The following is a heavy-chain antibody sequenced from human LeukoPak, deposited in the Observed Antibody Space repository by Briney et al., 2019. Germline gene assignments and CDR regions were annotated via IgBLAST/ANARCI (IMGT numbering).Heavy chain of an antibody. CDR1: GFTFSSYA. Sequence: PGRSLRLSCAASGFTFSSYAMHWVRQAPGKGLDWVAVISYDGSNKYYADSVKGRFTISRDNSKNTLYLQMNSLRAEDTAVYYCAREGFGELTDYYFDYWGQGTLVTVSS. D-gene: IGHD3-10*01. J-gene: IGHJ4*02. CDR3: AREGFGELTDYYFDY. CDR2: ISYDGSNK. V-gene: IGHV3-30*04.